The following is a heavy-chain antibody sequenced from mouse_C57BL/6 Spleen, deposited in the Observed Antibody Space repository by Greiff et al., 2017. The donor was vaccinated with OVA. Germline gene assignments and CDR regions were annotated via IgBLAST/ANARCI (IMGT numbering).Heavy chain of an antibody. CDR3: ARRGNYCAMDY. CDR2: IYPSDSET. V-gene: IGHV1-61*01. Sequence: QVQLQQPGAELVRPGSSVKLSCKASGYTFTSYWMDWVKQRPGQGLEWIGNIYPSDSETYYNQKFKDKATLTVDKSSSTAYMQLSSLTSEDSAVYYCARRGNYCAMDYWGQGTSVTVSS. J-gene: IGHJ4*01. D-gene: IGHD2-1*01. CDR1: GYTFTSYW.